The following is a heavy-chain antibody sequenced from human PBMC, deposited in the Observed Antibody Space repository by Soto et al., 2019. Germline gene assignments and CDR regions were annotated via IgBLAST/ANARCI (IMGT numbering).Heavy chain of an antibody. CDR3: ARHVGGYYYYMDV. D-gene: IGHD2-15*01. V-gene: IGHV4-39*01. CDR1: GGSVSGGSYY. CDR2: IYYSGNT. J-gene: IGHJ6*03. Sequence: PSETLSLTCTVSGGSVSGGSYYWGWIRQPPGKGLEWIGSIYYSGNTYYNPSLKSRVTISVDTSKNQFPLKLSSVTAADTAVYYCARHVGGYYYYMDVWGKGTTVTVSS.